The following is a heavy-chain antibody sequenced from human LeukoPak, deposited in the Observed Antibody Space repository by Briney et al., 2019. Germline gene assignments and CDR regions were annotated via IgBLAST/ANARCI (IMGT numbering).Heavy chain of an antibody. CDR3: ARGEDGTGDYRPTYFDS. D-gene: IGHD4-17*01. CDR2: INHGGGT. CDR1: GGSFSDYY. J-gene: IGHJ4*02. V-gene: IGHV4-34*01. Sequence: SETLSLTCAVYGGSFSDYYWNWIRQPPGKGLEWIGEINHGGGTNYNPSLKSRATISVDTSKKQFSLNLSSVTAADTAVYYCARGEDGTGDYRPTYFDSWGQGTPVTVSS.